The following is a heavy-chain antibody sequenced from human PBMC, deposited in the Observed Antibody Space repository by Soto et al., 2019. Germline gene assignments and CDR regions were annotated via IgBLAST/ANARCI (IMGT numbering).Heavy chain of an antibody. CDR2: IYYSGST. D-gene: IGHD4-4*01. CDR1: GGSISSYY. Sequence: SETLSLTCTVSGGSISSYYWSWIRQPPGKGLEWIGYIYYSGSTNYNPSLKSRVTISVDTSKNQFSLKLSSVTAADTAVYYCARDYSNYYYYGMDVWGQGTTVTVSS. V-gene: IGHV4-59*01. J-gene: IGHJ6*02. CDR3: ARDYSNYYYYGMDV.